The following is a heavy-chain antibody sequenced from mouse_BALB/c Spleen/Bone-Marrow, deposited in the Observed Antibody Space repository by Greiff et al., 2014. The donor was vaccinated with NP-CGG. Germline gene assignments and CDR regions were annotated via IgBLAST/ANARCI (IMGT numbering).Heavy chain of an antibody. CDR3: ARELGLRLAY. Sequence: VKLQESGAELMKPGASVKISCKATGYTFSSYWIEWVKQRPGHGPEWIGEILPGSGSTNYNEKFKGKATFTADTSSNTAYMQLSSLTSEDSAVYYCARELGLRLAYWGQGTLVTVSA. CDR1: GYTFSSYW. J-gene: IGHJ3*01. CDR2: ILPGSGST. V-gene: IGHV1-9*01. D-gene: IGHD3-1*01.